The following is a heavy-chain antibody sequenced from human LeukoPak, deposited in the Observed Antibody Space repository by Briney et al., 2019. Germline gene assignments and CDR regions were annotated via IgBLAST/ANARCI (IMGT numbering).Heavy chain of an antibody. Sequence: ASVKVSCKASGGTFSSYAISWVRQAPGQGLEWMGGIIPIFGTANYAQKFQGRVTITADESTSTAYMELSSLRSEDTAVYYCARPPIGNSNGFRSYFTSWGQGTLVTVSS. CDR2: IIPIFGTA. CDR1: GGTFSSYA. D-gene: IGHD5-18*01. CDR3: ARPPIGNSNGFRSYFTS. J-gene: IGHJ4*02. V-gene: IGHV1-69*13.